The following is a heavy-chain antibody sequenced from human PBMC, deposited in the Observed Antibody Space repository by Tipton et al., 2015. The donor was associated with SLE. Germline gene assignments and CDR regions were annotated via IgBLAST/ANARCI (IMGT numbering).Heavy chain of an antibody. D-gene: IGHD3-3*01. J-gene: IGHJ6*02. CDR2: FDNGST. V-gene: IGHV4-59*01. CDR1: VVSMNSNS. Sequence: TLSLTCSVSVVSMNSNSWSWVRQPPGKGLEWIGFFDNGSTAYNPSLKGRVTISVDKSKKQYFLNLSSVTAADTAVYYCARLADFGMDVWGQGTTVSVSS. CDR3: ARLADFGMDV.